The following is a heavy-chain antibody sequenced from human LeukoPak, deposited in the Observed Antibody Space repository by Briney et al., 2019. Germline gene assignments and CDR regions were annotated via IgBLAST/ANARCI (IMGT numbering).Heavy chain of an antibody. D-gene: IGHD1-14*01. CDR1: GGSISSHY. CDR3: ARDREPRGFDY. J-gene: IGHJ4*02. Sequence: KPSETLSLTCTVSGGSISSHYWSWIRQPPGKGLEWIGSIYHSGSTYYNPSLKSRVTISVDTSKNQFSLKLSSVTAADTAVYYCARDREPRGFDYWGQGTLVTVSS. CDR2: IYHSGST. V-gene: IGHV4-38-2*02.